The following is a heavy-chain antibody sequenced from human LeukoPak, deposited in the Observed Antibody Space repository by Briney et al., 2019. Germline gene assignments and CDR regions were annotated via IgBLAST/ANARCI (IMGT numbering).Heavy chain of an antibody. V-gene: IGHV3-11*04. D-gene: IGHD3-3*01. Sequence: AGGSLRLSCVGSGFMFSDYYMSWIRQAPGKGLEWVSYISNDSVDKYYVDSVGGRFTISRDNAKKSMYLQMSGLRVEDTAVYYCARRDWVSGAVRAFDIWGQGTIVTVSS. CDR2: ISNDSVDK. CDR3: ARRDWVSGAVRAFDI. J-gene: IGHJ3*02. CDR1: GFMFSDYY.